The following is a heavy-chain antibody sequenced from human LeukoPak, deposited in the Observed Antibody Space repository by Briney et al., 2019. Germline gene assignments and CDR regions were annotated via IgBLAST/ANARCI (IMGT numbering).Heavy chain of an antibody. V-gene: IGHV4-34*01. J-gene: IGHJ4*02. D-gene: IGHD6-13*01. CDR3: VRDIAAAGGFDY. CDR1: GFTFSFYW. CDR2: INNSGST. Sequence: PGGSLRLSCAASGFTFSFYWMHWIRQPPGKGLEWIGEINNSGSTNYNPSLKSRVTISVDTSKNQFSLKLSSVTAADTAVYYCVRDIAAAGGFDYWGQGTLVTVSS.